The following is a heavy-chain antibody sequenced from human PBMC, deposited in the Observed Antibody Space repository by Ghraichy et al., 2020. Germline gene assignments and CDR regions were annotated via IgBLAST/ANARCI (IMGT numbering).Heavy chain of an antibody. Sequence: GGSLRLSCAGSGFISTSYALSWVRQAPGKGLQWVSGISGEGFSTYYADSVKGRFTISRDNSKNTLYLQMNNLGADDTALYYCVTNGRDFDALDFWGQGTMVIVS. CDR2: ISGEGFST. V-gene: IGHV3-23*01. J-gene: IGHJ3*01. CDR1: GFISTSYA. D-gene: IGHD2-8*01. CDR3: VTNGRDFDALDF.